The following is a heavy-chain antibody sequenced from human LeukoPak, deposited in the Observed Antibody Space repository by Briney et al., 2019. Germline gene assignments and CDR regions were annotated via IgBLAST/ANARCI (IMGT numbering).Heavy chain of an antibody. CDR2: INPNSGGT. Sequence: ASVKVSCKASGYTFTGYYMHWVRQAPGQGLEWMGWINPNSGGTNYAQKFQGRVTMTRDTSISTAYMELSRLRSDDTAVYYCARPVGATPSGLVYWGQGTLVTVSS. D-gene: IGHD1-26*01. J-gene: IGHJ4*02. CDR1: GYTFTGYY. V-gene: IGHV1-2*02. CDR3: ARPVGATPSGLVY.